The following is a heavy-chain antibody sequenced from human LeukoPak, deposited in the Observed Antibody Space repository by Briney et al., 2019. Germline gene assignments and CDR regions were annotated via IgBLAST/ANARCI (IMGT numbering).Heavy chain of an antibody. D-gene: IGHD3-22*01. CDR3: ARDLLTYYVSSGYSLSFDY. V-gene: IGHV1-46*01. J-gene: IGHJ4*02. CDR2: INPSGGST. Sequence: ASVKVSCKASGYTFTSYYMHWVRQAPGQGLEWMGIINPSGGSTSYAQKFQGRVTMTRDMSTSTVYMELSSLRSEDTAVYYCARDLLTYYVSSGYSLSFDYWGQGTLVTVSS. CDR1: GYTFTSYY.